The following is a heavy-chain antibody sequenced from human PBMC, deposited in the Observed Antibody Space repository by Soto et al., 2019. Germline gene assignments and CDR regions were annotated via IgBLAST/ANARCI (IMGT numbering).Heavy chain of an antibody. CDR1: GGSMSGYY. CDR2: VHDSWGA. V-gene: IGHV4-59*08. D-gene: IGHD5-18*01. J-gene: IGHJ6*01. CDR3: VRQGYGPRHGLVDV. Sequence: QVQLQESGPGLVEPSETLSLSCTVSGGSMSGYYWSWIRLPPGKPMEWIGYVHDSWGAAYNPSLRSRVAISLDTSKSQFSLSLTSVSATDTAMYYCVRQGYGPRHGLVDVW.